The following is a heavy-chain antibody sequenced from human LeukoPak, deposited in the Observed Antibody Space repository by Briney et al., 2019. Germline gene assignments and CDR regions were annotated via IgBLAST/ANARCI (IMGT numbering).Heavy chain of an antibody. CDR2: INPDRGGT. V-gene: IGHV1-2*02. CDR1: GYTFTGYY. CDR3: ARDTSTSRSGYYYYYMDV. Sequence: ASVKVSCKASGYTFTGYYMHWVRQAPGQGLEWMGWINPDRGGTNYAQKFQGRVTMTRDTSISTAYMELSRLRSDDTAVYYCARDTSTSRSGYYYYYMDVWGKGTTVTVSS. J-gene: IGHJ6*03. D-gene: IGHD2-2*01.